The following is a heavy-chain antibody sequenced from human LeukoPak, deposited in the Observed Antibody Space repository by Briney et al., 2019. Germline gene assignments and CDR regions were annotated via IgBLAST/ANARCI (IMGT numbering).Heavy chain of an antibody. D-gene: IGHD3-22*01. CDR1: GFTLSLYG. CDR3: ARVPKEYYDRNAFDI. J-gene: IGHJ3*02. Sequence: GGSLRLSCAASGFTLSLYGMHWVRQAPGKGLEWVAVISEDGNNKYFADSVRGRFTISRDNSKNTLYLQMNSLRAEDTAVYYCARVPKEYYDRNAFDIWGQGTMVTVSS. V-gene: IGHV3-30*03. CDR2: ISEDGNNK.